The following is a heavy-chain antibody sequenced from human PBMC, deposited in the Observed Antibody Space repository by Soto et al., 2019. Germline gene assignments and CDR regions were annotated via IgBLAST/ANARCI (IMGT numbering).Heavy chain of an antibody. CDR1: GFTFSSYG. CDR3: AKDRFLYGSGSYYPYGMDV. D-gene: IGHD3-10*01. J-gene: IGHJ6*02. V-gene: IGHV3-30*18. Sequence: VQLVESGGGLVQPGGSLRLSCAASGFTFSSYGMHWVRQAPGKGLEWVAVISHDGSNKYYADSVKGRFTISRDNSKTTLYLQMNSLRAEDTAVYYCAKDRFLYGSGSYYPYGMDVWGQGTTVTVSS. CDR2: ISHDGSNK.